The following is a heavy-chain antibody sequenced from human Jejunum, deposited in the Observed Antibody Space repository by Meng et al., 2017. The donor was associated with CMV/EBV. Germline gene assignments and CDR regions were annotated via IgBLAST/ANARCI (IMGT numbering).Heavy chain of an antibody. CDR1: FCSYA. CDR3: AKPIDYCTSATCHRAFDS. V-gene: IGHV3-23*01. CDR2: ISSSGDAT. J-gene: IGHJ4*02. Sequence: FCSYAMYGVRQAPGRGLEWVSGISSSGDATYYADSVKGRFTISRGNSGHTLYLQMNGLTAEDTAVYYCAKPIDYCTSATCHRAFDSWGQGTLVTVSS. D-gene: IGHD2-2*01.